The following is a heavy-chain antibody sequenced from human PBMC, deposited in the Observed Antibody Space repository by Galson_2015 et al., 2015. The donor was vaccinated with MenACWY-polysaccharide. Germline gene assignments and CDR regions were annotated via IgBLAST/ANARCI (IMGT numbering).Heavy chain of an antibody. J-gene: IGHJ5*02. V-gene: IGHV4-61*01. CDR1: GGSVSSDTYY. CDR3: AREPMHVWSFRWCDP. Sequence: ETLSLTCTVSGGSVSSDTYYWSWLRQPPGEGLEWIGYMSYSGRGNYNPSLKSRVTILIDTSKNQFSLRLRSVTAADTAVYHCAREPMHVWSFRWCDPWGQGTLLRVTS. CDR2: MSYSGRG. D-gene: IGHD3-3*02.